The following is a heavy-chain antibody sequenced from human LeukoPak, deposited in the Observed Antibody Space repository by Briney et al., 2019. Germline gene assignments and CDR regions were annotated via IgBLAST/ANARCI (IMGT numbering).Heavy chain of an antibody. CDR2: INPIFRTS. D-gene: IGHD3-3*01. J-gene: IGHJ6*02. CDR1: GGTLRSSA. Sequence: SVKVSCKASGGTLRSSAISWVRQAPGQGLEWMGGINPIFRTSNYAQKFEGKVTITADESTSTAYMELSSLKSEDTAVYYCARGGGIFGVLTTAHYYGMDVWGQGTTVIVAS. CDR3: ARGGGIFGVLTTAHYYGMDV. V-gene: IGHV1-69*13.